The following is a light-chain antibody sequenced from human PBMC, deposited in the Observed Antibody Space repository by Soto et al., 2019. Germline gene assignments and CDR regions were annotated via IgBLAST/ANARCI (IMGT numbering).Light chain of an antibody. CDR3: CSYAGGRTYL. CDR1: SSDVGSYNL. Sequence: QSVLIQPPSVSGSPGQSVTISCTGSSSDVGSYNLVSWYQQYPGKAPKVMIFEGTKRPPGVSDRFSGSKSGNTASLTISGLQTEDEADYYCCSYAGGRTYLFGTGTKVTVL. J-gene: IGLJ1*01. V-gene: IGLV2-23*01. CDR2: EGT.